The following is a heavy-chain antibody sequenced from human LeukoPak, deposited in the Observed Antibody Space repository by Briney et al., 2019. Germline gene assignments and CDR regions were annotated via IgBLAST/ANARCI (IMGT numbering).Heavy chain of an antibody. J-gene: IGHJ4*02. D-gene: IGHD2-15*01. V-gene: IGHV4-39*07. CDR1: GGSISSSSYY. CDR3: ARGLYCNGGSCYIIFDY. CDR2: IYYSGST. Sequence: PSETLSLTCTVSGGSISSSSYYWGWIRQPPGKGLEWIGTIYYSGSTYYNPSLKSRVTISVDTSKNQFSLKLSSVTAADTAVYYCARGLYCNGGSCYIIFDYWGQGTLVTVSS.